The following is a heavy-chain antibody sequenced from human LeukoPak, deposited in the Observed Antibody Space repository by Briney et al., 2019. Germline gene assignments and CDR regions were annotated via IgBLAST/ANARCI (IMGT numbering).Heavy chain of an antibody. V-gene: IGHV4-59*01. J-gene: IGHJ4*02. CDR1: GGSISSYY. D-gene: IGHD3-10*01. CDR2: IYYSGST. Sequence: SETLSLTCTVSGGSISSYYWSWIRQPPGKGLEWIGYIYYSGSTNYNPSLKSRVTISVDTSKNQFSLKLSSVTAADTAVYYCARGWFVEFDWGQGTLVTVSS. CDR3: ARGWFVEFD.